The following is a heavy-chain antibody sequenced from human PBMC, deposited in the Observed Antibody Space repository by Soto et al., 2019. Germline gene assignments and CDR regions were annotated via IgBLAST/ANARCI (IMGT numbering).Heavy chain of an antibody. CDR1: GGSFGNSA. D-gene: IGHD3-3*01. J-gene: IGHJ4*02. CDR2: FIPVYRTL. CDR3: ATGVIWICSFTVDS. Sequence: QVLLVQSGAEVKKPGSSVKISCKASGGSFGNSAINWVRQTPGQGLEWLGGFIPVYRTLNYAQKFQGRVTITADESTGTAYMTLSSLTSNDTAVYYCATGVIWICSFTVDSSGQGTRVTVSS. V-gene: IGHV1-69*01.